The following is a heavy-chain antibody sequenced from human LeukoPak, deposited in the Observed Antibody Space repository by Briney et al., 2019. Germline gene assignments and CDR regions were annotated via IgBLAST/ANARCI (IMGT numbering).Heavy chain of an antibody. CDR3: ARLNYDFWSGYYTDFDY. J-gene: IGHJ4*02. Sequence: SVKVSCKASGGTFSSYAISWVRQAPGQGLEWMGRIIPIFGTANYAQKFQGRVTITADESTSTAYMELSSLRSEDTAVYYCARLNYDFWSGYYTDFDYWGQGTLVTVSS. CDR2: IIPIFGTA. V-gene: IGHV1-69*13. D-gene: IGHD3-3*01. CDR1: GGTFSSYA.